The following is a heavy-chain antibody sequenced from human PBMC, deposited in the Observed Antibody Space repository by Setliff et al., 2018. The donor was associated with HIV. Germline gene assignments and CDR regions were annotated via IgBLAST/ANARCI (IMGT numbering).Heavy chain of an antibody. CDR2: ISSSSTFI. CDR3: ATPSGNYNY. CDR1: GFTFGSYS. J-gene: IGHJ4*02. V-gene: IGHV3-21*04. Sequence: GGSLRLSCAASGFTFGSYSMNWVRQAPGKGLEWISSISSSSTFIHYANSVSGRFTISRDSAKNSLYLQMNSLRAEDTAVYYCATPSGNYNYWGQGTLVTVSS. D-gene: IGHD3-10*01.